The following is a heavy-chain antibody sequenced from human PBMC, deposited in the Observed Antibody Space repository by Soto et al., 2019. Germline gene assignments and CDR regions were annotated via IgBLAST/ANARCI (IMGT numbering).Heavy chain of an antibody. J-gene: IGHJ5*02. CDR3: VKGGWYGSSSPSDR. V-gene: IGHV3-30*18. CDR1: GFTLSRKD. D-gene: IGHD6-6*01. Sequence: QEQLVESGGDVVQPGGSLRLSCAASGFTLSRKDMQWVRQAPGKGLEWVAVLSYDGIAQYYADSVKGRFTISRDNSKNTLYLQMNSLRVEDTALYYCVKGGWYGSSSPSDRWGQGTLVTVSS. CDR2: LSYDGIAQ.